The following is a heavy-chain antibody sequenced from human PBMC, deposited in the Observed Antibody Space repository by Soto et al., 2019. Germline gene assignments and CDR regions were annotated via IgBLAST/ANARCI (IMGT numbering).Heavy chain of an antibody. Sequence: EVQLVESGGGLVHPGGSLRLSCAASGFTFSSYWMHWVRQAPGKGLVWVSRINSDGSSTSYADSVKGRFTISRDNAKNTVYLQMNSLRAEDTAVYYCARTSLVVPAATREDYWGQGTLVTVSS. CDR3: ARTSLVVPAATREDY. CDR2: INSDGSST. D-gene: IGHD2-15*01. J-gene: IGHJ4*02. CDR1: GFTFSSYW. V-gene: IGHV3-74*01.